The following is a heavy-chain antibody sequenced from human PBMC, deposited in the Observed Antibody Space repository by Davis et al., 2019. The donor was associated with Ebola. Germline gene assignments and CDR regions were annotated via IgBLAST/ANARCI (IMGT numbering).Heavy chain of an antibody. CDR2: IIAYNGNT. V-gene: IGHV1-18*01. CDR3: ARVVRYCSGGRCYGDDAFDI. J-gene: IGHJ3*02. CDR1: GYTFTSYG. Sequence: AASVKVSCKASGYTFTSYGITWVRQAPGQGLEWMGWIIAYNGNTNYAQKLQGRVTMTTDTSTSTAYMELRSLRSDDTAVYYCARVVRYCSGGRCYGDDAFDIWGQGTMVTVSS. D-gene: IGHD2-15*01.